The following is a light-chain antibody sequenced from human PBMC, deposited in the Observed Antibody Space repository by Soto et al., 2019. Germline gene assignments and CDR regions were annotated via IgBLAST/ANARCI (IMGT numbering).Light chain of an antibody. CDR2: AAS. CDR3: QQLNSYPLT. J-gene: IGKJ5*01. CDR1: QDISSY. V-gene: IGKV1-9*01. Sequence: TQLTQSPSSLAASVGDRVPITCRASQDISSYLAWYQQEPGKAPKLLIYAASTLQSGVPSRFSGGGSGTDFTLTISSLQPEDFATYYCQQLNSYPLTFGGGTRLEIK.